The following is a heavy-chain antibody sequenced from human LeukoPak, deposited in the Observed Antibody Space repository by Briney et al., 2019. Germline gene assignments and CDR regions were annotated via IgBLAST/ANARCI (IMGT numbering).Heavy chain of an antibody. Sequence: PGGSLRLSCAASGFTVSSDYMSWVRQAPGKGLEWVSSISSSSSYIYYADSVKGRFTISRDNAKNTLYLQMNSLRAEDTALYYCARSSSGWHSDYWGQGTLATVSS. CDR2: ISSSSSYI. D-gene: IGHD6-19*01. CDR1: GFTVSSDY. V-gene: IGHV3-21*01. J-gene: IGHJ4*02. CDR3: ARSSSGWHSDY.